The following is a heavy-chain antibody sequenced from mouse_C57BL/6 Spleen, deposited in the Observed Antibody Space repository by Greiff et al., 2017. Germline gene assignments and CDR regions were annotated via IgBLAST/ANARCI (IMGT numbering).Heavy chain of an antibody. Sequence: QVQLQQPGAELVRPGSSVKLSCKASGYTFTSYWMGWVKQRPGQGLEWIGNIYPSDSETHYNPKFKDKATLTVDKSSSTAYMQLSSLTAEDSAVYYCASGLSFAYWGQGTLVTVSA. CDR2: IYPSDSET. V-gene: IGHV1-61*01. CDR3: ASGLSFAY. CDR1: GYTFTSYW. D-gene: IGHD3-1*01. J-gene: IGHJ3*01.